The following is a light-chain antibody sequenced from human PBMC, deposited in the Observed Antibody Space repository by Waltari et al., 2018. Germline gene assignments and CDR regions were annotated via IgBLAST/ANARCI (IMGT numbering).Light chain of an antibody. CDR1: QRISSY. CDR2: AAS. CDR3: QQTYSNFRT. V-gene: IGKV1-39*01. Sequence: DIQMTQSPSSLSASVGDSVTIACRSSQRISSYLNWYQQKPGQAPKLLIYAASSLESGVPSRFSGSGFGTDFNLTSNSLQPDDFAVYYCQQTYSNFRTFGQGTKVDVK. J-gene: IGKJ1*01.